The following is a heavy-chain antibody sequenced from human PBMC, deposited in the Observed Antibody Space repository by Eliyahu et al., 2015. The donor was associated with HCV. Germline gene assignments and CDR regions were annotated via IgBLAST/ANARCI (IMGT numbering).Heavy chain of an antibody. CDR1: G. J-gene: IGHJ3*02. CDR3: ARPTVLGGDAFDM. CDR2: ISVYNGNT. Sequence: GISWVRQAPGQGLEWMGWISVYNGNTKYAQKLQGRVTMTTDTSTSTAYMELRSLRSDDTAVYYCARPTVLGGDAFDMWGQGTMVTVSS. V-gene: IGHV1-18*01. D-gene: IGHD1-1*01.